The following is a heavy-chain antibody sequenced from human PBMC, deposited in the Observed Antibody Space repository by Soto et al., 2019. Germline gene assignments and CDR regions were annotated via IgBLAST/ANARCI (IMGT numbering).Heavy chain of an antibody. J-gene: IGHJ6*02. CDR3: AKDLVVVVWNYYYGMDV. V-gene: IGHV3-30*18. Sequence: LRLSCAASGFTFSSYGMHWVRQAPGKGLEWVAVISYDGSNKYYADSVKGRFTISRDNSKNTLYLQMNSLRAEDTAVYYCAKDLVVVVWNYYYGMDVWAKGPRSPSP. CDR2: ISYDGSNK. D-gene: IGHD3-22*01. CDR1: GFTFSSYG.